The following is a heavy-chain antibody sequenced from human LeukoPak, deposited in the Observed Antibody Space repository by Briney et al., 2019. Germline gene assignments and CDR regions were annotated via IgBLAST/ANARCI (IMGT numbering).Heavy chain of an antibody. CDR1: GFTFSDYY. J-gene: IGHJ4*02. CDR3: ARDHEDYYDSSGYYTF. CDR2: ISSSGSTI. V-gene: IGHV3-11*01. Sequence: GGSLRLSCAASGFTFSDYYMSWIRQAPGKGLEWVSYISSSGSTIYYADSVKGRFTISRDNAKNSLYLQMNSLRAEDTAVYYCARDHEDYYDSSGYYTFWGQGTLVTVSS. D-gene: IGHD3-22*01.